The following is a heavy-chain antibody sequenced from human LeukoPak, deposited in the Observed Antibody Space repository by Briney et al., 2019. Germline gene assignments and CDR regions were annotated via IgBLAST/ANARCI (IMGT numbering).Heavy chain of an antibody. J-gene: IGHJ4*02. CDR2: IFSSGNT. Sequence: KPSETLSLTCTVSGGSISNYYWGWIRQPLGKGLEWIGNIFSSGNTNYNPSLKSRVTISVDTSKNQFSLNLSSVIAADTAVYYCARRFRGYSYGPFDYWGQGTLVTVSS. D-gene: IGHD5-18*01. CDR1: GGSISNYY. CDR3: ARRFRGYSYGPFDY. V-gene: IGHV4-59*01.